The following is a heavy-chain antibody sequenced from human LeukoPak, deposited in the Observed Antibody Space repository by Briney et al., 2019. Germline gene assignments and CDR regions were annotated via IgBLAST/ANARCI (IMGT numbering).Heavy chain of an antibody. CDR2: IYPGDSNT. V-gene: IGHV5-51*01. CDR1: GYSFISYW. Sequence: GESLKISCKGSGYSFISYWIGWVRQMPGKGLEWMGIIYPGDSNTRYSPSFQGQVTISADKSIRTAYLQWSSLKASDTAMYYCARLIYGSNTWAFDYWGQGTLVTVSS. CDR3: ARLIYGSNTWAFDY. J-gene: IGHJ4*02. D-gene: IGHD3-10*01.